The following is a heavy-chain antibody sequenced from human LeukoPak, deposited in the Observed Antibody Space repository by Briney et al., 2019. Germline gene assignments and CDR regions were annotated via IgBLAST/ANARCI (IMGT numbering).Heavy chain of an antibody. CDR1: GFTVSSNY. V-gene: IGHV3-53*01. D-gene: IGHD6-13*01. CDR2: IYSDGTT. Sequence: PGGSLRLSCAASGFTVSSNYMTWVRQAPGKGLEWVSVIYSDGTTYYADSVKGRFTVSRDNSKNTVYLQMNSLRAGDTAVYYCARAAAGTLAFDIWGQGTMVTVSS. J-gene: IGHJ3*02. CDR3: ARAAAGTLAFDI.